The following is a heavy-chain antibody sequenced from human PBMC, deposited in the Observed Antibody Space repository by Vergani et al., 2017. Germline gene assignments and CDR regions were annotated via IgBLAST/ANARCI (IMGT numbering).Heavy chain of an antibody. CDR1: GGPISSYY. D-gene: IGHD2-21*02. J-gene: IGHJ6*03. V-gene: IGHV4-59*01. Sequence: QVQLQESGPGLVKPSETLSLTCTVSGGPISSYYWSWIRQPPGKGLEWFGYIYYSGSTNYNPSLKSRVTISVDTSKNQFSLKLSSVTAADTAVYYCAVTGYSYCYYMDVWGKGTTVTVSS. CDR2: IYYSGST. CDR3: AVTGYSYCYYMDV.